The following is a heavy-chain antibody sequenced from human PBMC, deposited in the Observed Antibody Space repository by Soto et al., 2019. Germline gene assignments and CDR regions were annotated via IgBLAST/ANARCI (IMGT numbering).Heavy chain of an antibody. Sequence: EVQLVESGGGLVQPGGSLRLSCAASGFTFSNYDMHWVRQVTGKGLEWVSGITTAGDTYYPGSVKGRFTISREKAKNSLYLQRNSLSGGDTAVYYCARELHGGSYGMDVWGQGTTVTVFS. V-gene: IGHV3-13*04. CDR2: ITTAGDT. J-gene: IGHJ6*02. D-gene: IGHD6-19*01. CDR1: GFTFSNYD. CDR3: ARELHGGSYGMDV.